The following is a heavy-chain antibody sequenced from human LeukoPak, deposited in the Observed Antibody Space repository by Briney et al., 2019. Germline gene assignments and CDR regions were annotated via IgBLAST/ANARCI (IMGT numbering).Heavy chain of an antibody. CDR2: IKQDGSVK. CDR3: ARDTNGWNDY. D-gene: IGHD2-8*01. CDR1: GFTFSSYW. Sequence: GGSLRLSCAASGFTFSSYWMTWVRQAPGKGLEWVANIKQDGSVKQYVGSVKGRFTISRDNAKDSLYLQMNSLRAEDTAVYYCARDTNGWNDYWGQGTLVTVSS. J-gene: IGHJ4*02. V-gene: IGHV3-7*01.